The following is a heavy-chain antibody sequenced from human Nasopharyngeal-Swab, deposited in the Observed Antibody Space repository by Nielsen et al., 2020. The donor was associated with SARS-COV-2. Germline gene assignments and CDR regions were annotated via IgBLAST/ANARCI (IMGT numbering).Heavy chain of an antibody. J-gene: IGHJ6*02. CDR1: GITFSTYW. Sequence: GESLKISCAASGITFSTYWMSWVRQAPGKGLEWVSSISSSSSYIYYADSVKGRFTISRDNAKNSLYLQMNSLRAEDTAVYYCARDHLMTVTIPYYYYGMDVWGQGTTVTVSS. V-gene: IGHV3-21*01. D-gene: IGHD4-11*01. CDR3: ARDHLMTVTIPYYYYGMDV. CDR2: ISSSSSYI.